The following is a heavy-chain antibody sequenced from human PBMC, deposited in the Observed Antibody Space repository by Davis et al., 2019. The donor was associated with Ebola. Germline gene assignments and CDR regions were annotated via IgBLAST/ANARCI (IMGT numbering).Heavy chain of an antibody. D-gene: IGHD3-10*01. V-gene: IGHV1-24*01. CDR1: GYTLTELS. J-gene: IGHJ4*02. CDR3: ASGMVRGVNPGY. Sequence: ASVKVSCKVSGYTLTELSMHWVRQAPGKGLEWMGGFDPEDGETIYAQKFQGRVTITADESTSTAYMELSSLRSEDTAVYYCASGMVRGVNPGYWGQGTLVTVSS. CDR2: FDPEDGET.